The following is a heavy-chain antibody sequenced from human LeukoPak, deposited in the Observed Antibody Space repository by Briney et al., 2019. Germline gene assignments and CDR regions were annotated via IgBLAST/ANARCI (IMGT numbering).Heavy chain of an antibody. CDR2: ISSNGGST. CDR3: VKGLTCYYGSGSYPFDY. Sequence: GGSLRLSCSASGFTFSSHAMHWVRQAPGKGLEYVSAISSNGGSTYYADSVKGRFTISRDNSKNTLYLQMSSLRAEDTAVYYCVKGLTCYYGSGSYPFDYLGQGTLVTVSS. J-gene: IGHJ4*02. V-gene: IGHV3-64D*06. CDR1: GFTFSSHA. D-gene: IGHD3-10*01.